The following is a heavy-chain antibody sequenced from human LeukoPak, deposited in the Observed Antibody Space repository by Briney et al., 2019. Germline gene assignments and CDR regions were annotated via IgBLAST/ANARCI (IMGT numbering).Heavy chain of an antibody. J-gene: IGHJ4*02. CDR2: MNPNSGNT. Sequence: GASVKVSCKASGYTFTSYGISWVRQAPGQGLEWMGWMNPNSGNTGYAQKFQGRVTMTRNTSISTAYMELSSLRSEDTAVYYCARVVTGYYYDSSGYYRKYYFDYWGQGTLVTVSS. D-gene: IGHD3-22*01. CDR1: GYTFTSYG. V-gene: IGHV1-8*02. CDR3: ARVVTGYYYDSSGYYRKYYFDY.